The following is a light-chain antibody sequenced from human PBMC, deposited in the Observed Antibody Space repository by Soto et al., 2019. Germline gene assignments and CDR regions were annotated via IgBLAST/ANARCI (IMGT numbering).Light chain of an antibody. V-gene: IGKV1-5*03. CDR1: QSISSW. CDR2: KAS. J-gene: IGKJ1*01. Sequence: DIQMTQSPSTLSASVGDRVTITCRASQSISSWLAWYQQKPGKAPKLLIYKASSLESGVPSRFSGSGSGTEFNLTISSLQPDDFAPYYCQQYNSYSTFGQGTKVEIK. CDR3: QQYNSYST.